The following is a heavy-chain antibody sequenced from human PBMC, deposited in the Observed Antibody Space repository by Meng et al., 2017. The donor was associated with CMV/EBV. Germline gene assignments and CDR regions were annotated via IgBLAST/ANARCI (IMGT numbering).Heavy chain of an antibody. D-gene: IGHD7-27*01. CDR3: AREGDPGDLPSSYYYGMDV. V-gene: IGHV3-53*01. Sequence: GESLKISCAASGFTVGSNYMSWVRQAPGKGLEWVSVIYSGGSTYYADSVKGRFTISRDNSKNTLYLQMNSLRAEDTAVYYCAREGDPGDLPSSYYYGMDVWGQGTAVTVSS. CDR2: IYSGGST. CDR1: GFTVGSNY. J-gene: IGHJ6*02.